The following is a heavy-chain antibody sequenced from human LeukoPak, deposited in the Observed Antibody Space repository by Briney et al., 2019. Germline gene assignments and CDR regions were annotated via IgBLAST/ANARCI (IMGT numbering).Heavy chain of an antibody. CDR2: IYSDGKV. J-gene: IGHJ5*02. Sequence: GGSLRLSCVVSGFTFSDYAMSWVRQTPGKGLEWVSVIYSDGKVYYIDSVKGRFTISRDNSKNTLYLQMSSLRADDTAVYYCARDYDGSYSPLWFDPWGQGTLVTVSS. D-gene: IGHD1-26*01. CDR1: GFTFSDYA. CDR3: ARDYDGSYSPLWFDP. V-gene: IGHV3-66*01.